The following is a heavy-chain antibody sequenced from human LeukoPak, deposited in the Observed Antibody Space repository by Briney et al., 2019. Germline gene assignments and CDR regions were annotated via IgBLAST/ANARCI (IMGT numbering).Heavy chain of an antibody. CDR3: AREWSFDY. V-gene: IGHV3-30-3*01. Sequence: PGGSLRLSCAASGFTFSDYYMSWIRQAPGKGLEWVAVISYDGSNKYYADSVKGRFTISRDNSKNTLYLQMNSLRAEDTAVYYCAREWSFDYWGQGTLVTVSS. J-gene: IGHJ4*02. CDR2: ISYDGSNK. CDR1: GFTFSDYY. D-gene: IGHD2-8*01.